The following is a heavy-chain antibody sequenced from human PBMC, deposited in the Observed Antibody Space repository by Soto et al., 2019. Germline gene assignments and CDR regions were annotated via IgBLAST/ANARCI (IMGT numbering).Heavy chain of an antibody. CDR2: ITSSSSTI. V-gene: IGHV3-48*02. CDR1: GFTFSTYN. Sequence: EVQLVESGGGLVQPGGSLRLSCAASGFTFSTYNMNWVRQAPGKGLEWVSYITSSSSTIYYEDSVKGRFTISRDNAKNSLYLQRNSLRDEDTAVYYCARGRVVVAGTPPYFDYWGQGTLVTVSS. D-gene: IGHD6-19*01. CDR3: ARGRVVVAGTPPYFDY. J-gene: IGHJ4*02.